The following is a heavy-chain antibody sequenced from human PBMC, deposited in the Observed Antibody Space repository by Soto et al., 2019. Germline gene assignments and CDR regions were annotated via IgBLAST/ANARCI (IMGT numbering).Heavy chain of an antibody. J-gene: IGHJ6*02. V-gene: IGHV3-30*18. Sequence: QVQLVESGGGVVQPGRSLRLSCGASGIAFRNYGMHWVRQAPGRGLEWVAVISDDGSYKNTADSVKGRFTISRDNSKNTLYLQMNSLRAAATGSYYCAKDRGQVRRYSVDVTDVWGQGTTVTVSS. CDR2: ISDDGSYK. CDR3: AKDRGQVRRYSVDVTDV. CDR1: GIAFRNYG. D-gene: IGHD3-9*01.